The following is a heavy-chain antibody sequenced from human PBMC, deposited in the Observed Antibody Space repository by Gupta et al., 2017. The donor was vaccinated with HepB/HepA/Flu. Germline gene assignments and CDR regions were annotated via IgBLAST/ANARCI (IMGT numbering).Heavy chain of an antibody. V-gene: IGHV3-21*01. CDR1: GFTFSSYS. CDR2: ISSSSSYI. D-gene: IGHD3-16*02. Sequence: EVQLVESGGGLVKPGGSLRLSCAASGFTFSSYSMNWVRQAPGKGLEWVSSISSSSSYIYYADSVKGRFTISRDNAKNSLYLQMNSLRAEDTAVYYCARSWDDYVWGSYRSSYYYGMDVWGQGTTVTVSS. CDR3: ARSWDDYVWGSYRSSYYYGMDV. J-gene: IGHJ6*02.